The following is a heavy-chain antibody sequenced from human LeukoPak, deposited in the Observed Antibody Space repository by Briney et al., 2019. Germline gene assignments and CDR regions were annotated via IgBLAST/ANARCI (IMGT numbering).Heavy chain of an antibody. J-gene: IGHJ3*02. D-gene: IGHD6-19*01. CDR1: GYTFTSYG. Sequence: ASVKVSCKASGYTFTSYGISWVRQAPGQGLEWMGWISAYNGNTNYAQKLQGRVTMTTDTSTSTAYMELRSLRSDDTAVYYCARAVAGTHLDAFDIWGQGTLVTVSS. CDR2: ISAYNGNT. V-gene: IGHV1-18*01. CDR3: ARAVAGTHLDAFDI.